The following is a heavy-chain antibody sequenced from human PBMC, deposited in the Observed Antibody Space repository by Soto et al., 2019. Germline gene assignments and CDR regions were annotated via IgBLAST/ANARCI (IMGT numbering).Heavy chain of an antibody. CDR2: IYYSGN. CDR1: GGSISNFH. CDR3: ALGGYNYGRPFDF. Sequence: SETLSLTCNVSGGSISNFHLSWIRQPPGKGLEWIGYIYYSGNYYNPSLTSRVSMSLDKSKNQFSLHLKSVTAADTALYFCALGGYNYGRPFDFWGQGTRVTFYS. D-gene: IGHD5-18*01. J-gene: IGHJ4*02. V-gene: IGHV4-59*01.